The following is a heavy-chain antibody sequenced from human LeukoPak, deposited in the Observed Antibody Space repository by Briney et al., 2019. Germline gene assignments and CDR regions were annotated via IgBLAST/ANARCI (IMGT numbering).Heavy chain of an antibody. V-gene: IGHV7-4-1*02. D-gene: IGHD3-22*01. CDR2: INTNTGNP. CDR3: ATPGGSSGYYYFGY. J-gene: IGHJ4*02. Sequence: ASVKVSCKASGYTFTSYAMNWVRQAPGQGLEWMGWINTNTGNPTYAQGFTGRFVFSLDTSVSTAYLQISSLKAEDTAVYYCATPGGSSGYYYFGYWGQGTLVTVSS. CDR1: GYTFTSYA.